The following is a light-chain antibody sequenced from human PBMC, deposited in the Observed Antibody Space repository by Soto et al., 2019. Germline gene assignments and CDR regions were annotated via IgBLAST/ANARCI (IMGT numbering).Light chain of an antibody. J-gene: IGKJ4*01. CDR1: QSVLSN. CDR2: AAS. CDR3: QQYNIWPLT. V-gene: IGKV3-15*01. Sequence: EIVMTQSPATLSVSPGERVTLSCRASQSVLSNVAWYRQKPGQAPRLLISAASTRATGVPARFSGSWSGTEFTLTIRSLQSEDFAVYHCQQYNIWPLTFGGGTKVEIK.